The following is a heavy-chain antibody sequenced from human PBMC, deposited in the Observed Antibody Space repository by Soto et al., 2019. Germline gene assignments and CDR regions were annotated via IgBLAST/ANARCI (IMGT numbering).Heavy chain of an antibody. CDR1: GGSVSSSSYY. J-gene: IGHJ4*02. CDR2: IYYSGST. D-gene: IGHD1-26*01. Sequence: PSETLSLTCTVSGGSVSSSSYYWGWIRQPPGKGLEWIGTIYYSGSTYYNPSLKSRVTISVDTSKNQFSLKLTSVTAADTAVYYCARGELLYPFDYWGQGTLVTVSS. CDR3: ARGELLYPFDY. V-gene: IGHV4-39*01.